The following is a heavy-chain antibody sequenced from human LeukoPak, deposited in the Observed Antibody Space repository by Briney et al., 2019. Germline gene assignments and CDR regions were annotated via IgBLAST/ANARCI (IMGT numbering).Heavy chain of an antibody. CDR3: ARDRWELHSYNWFDP. J-gene: IGHJ5*02. Sequence: SETLSLTCTVSGYSISSGYYRGWIRQPPGKGLEWIGSIYHSGSTYYNPSLKSRVTISVDTSKNQFSLKLSSVTAADTAVYYCARDRWELHSYNWFDPWGQGTLVTVSS. V-gene: IGHV4-38-2*02. CDR1: GYSISSGYY. CDR2: IYHSGST. D-gene: IGHD1-26*01.